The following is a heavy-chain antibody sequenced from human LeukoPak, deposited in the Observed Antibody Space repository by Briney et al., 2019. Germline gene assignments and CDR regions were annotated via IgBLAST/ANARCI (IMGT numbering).Heavy chain of an antibody. V-gene: IGHV3-30*02. CDR2: IQHDGGAK. CDR1: GFSIRGHN. J-gene: IGHJ3*02. CDR3: AKDMGSGTYAFDI. Sequence: GGSLRLSCAASGFSIRGHNMHWVRQALGKGLEWVSFIQHDGGAKWYVDSVKGRFTISRDDSENTLYLQMNSLRLEDTAVYYCAKDMGSGTYAFDIWGQGTIVTVSS. D-gene: IGHD3-10*01.